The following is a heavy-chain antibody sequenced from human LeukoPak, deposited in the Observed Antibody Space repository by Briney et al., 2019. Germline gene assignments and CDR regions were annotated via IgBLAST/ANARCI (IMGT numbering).Heavy chain of an antibody. CDR3: ARILHIGGPPNWFDP. Sequence: SETLSLTCTVSGYSISSGYYWGWIRPPPGKGLEWIGSIYHSGSTFYNPSLKSRVTISVDTSKNQFSLKLRSVTAADTAVYYCARILHIGGPPNWFDPWGQGTLVTVSS. V-gene: IGHV4-38-2*02. J-gene: IGHJ5*02. CDR2: IYHSGST. D-gene: IGHD5-12*01. CDR1: GYSISSGYY.